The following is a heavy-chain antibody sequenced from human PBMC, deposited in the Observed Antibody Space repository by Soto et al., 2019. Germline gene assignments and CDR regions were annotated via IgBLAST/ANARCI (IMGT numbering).Heavy chain of an antibody. Sequence: GASVEVSCKASGYTFTSYGISWVRQAPGQGLEWMGWISAYNGNTNYAQKLQGRVTMTTDTSTSTAYMELRSLRSDDTAVYYCAREESHSSGWYFDYWGQGTLVTVSS. V-gene: IGHV1-18*01. D-gene: IGHD6-19*01. J-gene: IGHJ4*02. CDR1: GYTFTSYG. CDR3: AREESHSSGWYFDY. CDR2: ISAYNGNT.